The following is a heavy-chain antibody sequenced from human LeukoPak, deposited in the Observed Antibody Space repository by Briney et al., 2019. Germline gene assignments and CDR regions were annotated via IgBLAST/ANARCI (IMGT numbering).Heavy chain of an antibody. CDR2: INHSGST. V-gene: IGHV4-34*01. CDR3: ARGPTEIAAAGHYFDY. Sequence: SETLSLTCTVSGGSISSYYWSWIRQPPGKGLEWIGEINHSGSTNYNPSLKSRVTISVDTSKNQFSLKLSSVTAADTAVYYCARGPTEIAAAGHYFDYWGQGTLVTVSS. J-gene: IGHJ4*02. D-gene: IGHD6-13*01. CDR1: GGSISSYY.